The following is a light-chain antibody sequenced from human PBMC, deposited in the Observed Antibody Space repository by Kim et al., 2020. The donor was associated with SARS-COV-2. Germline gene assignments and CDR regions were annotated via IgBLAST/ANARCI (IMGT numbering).Light chain of an antibody. CDR1: SSDVGSYNY. V-gene: IGLV2-14*03. J-gene: IGLJ1*01. CDR2: AVS. CDR3: SSYTRSSTNYV. Sequence: SITSSCTGTSSDVGSYNYVSWYQQHPGKAPKLMIYAVSNRPSGVSNRFSGSKSGNTASLTISGLQAEDEADYYCSSYTRSSTNYVFGTGTKVTVL.